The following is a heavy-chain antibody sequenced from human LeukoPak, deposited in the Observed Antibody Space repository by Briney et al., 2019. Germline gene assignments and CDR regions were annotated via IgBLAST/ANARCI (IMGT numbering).Heavy chain of an antibody. D-gene: IGHD3-10*01. CDR3: ARAFSGLFDY. CDR1: GFTVSSNY. CDR2: IYSGGST. Sequence: GGSLRLSCAASGFTVSSNYMSWVRQAPGKGLEWVSVIYSGGSTYYAASVKGRFTISRDNPKNTLYLQMNILRAEDTAVYYCARAFSGLFDYWGQGTLVTVSS. V-gene: IGHV3-66*01. J-gene: IGHJ4*02.